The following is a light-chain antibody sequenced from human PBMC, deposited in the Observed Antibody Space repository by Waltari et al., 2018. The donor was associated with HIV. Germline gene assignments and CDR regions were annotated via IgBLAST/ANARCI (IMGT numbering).Light chain of an antibody. CDR2: VGAGWIVG. J-gene: IGLJ3*02. Sequence: QPVLTQSPSASASLGASVTLTCTLSSDFSNYKVDWYQQRQGKGPRFVMRVGAGWIVGSKGAGIPARCSVSGSGLNRYLTIKNIQAEDESDYYCGAEYGSGRNFVLFVGGTKLTVL. CDR1: SDFSNYK. CDR3: GAEYGSGRNFVL. V-gene: IGLV9-49*01.